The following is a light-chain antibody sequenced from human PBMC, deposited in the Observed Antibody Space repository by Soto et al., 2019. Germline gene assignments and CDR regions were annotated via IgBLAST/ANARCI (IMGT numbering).Light chain of an antibody. V-gene: IGKV3-15*01. CDR1: QSVSSN. CDR3: QQYSNVPRT. CDR2: GAS. Sequence: EIVMTQSPATLSVSPGERATLSCKASQSVSSNLAWYQQKPGQAPRLLIYGASTRATGVPARFSGSGSGTEFTLTISSLQSEDFAIYYCQQYSNVPRTFCQGTKVEIK. J-gene: IGKJ1*01.